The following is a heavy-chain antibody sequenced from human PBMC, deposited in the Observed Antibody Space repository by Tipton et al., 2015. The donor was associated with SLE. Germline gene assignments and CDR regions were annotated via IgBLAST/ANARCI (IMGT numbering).Heavy chain of an antibody. J-gene: IGHJ2*01. CDR3: AREGIAAESWFFDL. D-gene: IGHD6-13*01. V-gene: IGHV4-4*07. CDR2: IYTSGST. CDR1: GGSISGYY. Sequence: TLSLTCTVSGGSISGYYWSWIRQPAGKGLEWIGRIYTSGSTNYHPSLRSRVTISLDTSKNQFSLKLTSVTATDTAVYYCAREGIAAESWFFDLWGRGTLVTVSS.